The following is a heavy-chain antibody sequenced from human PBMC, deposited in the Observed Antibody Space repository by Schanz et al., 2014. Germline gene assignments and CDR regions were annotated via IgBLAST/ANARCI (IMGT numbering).Heavy chain of an antibody. CDR2: ISTSGTYM. Sequence: EVHLLESGGGLVQPGGSLRLSCVASGFAFSSFAMTWVRQAPGRGLEWVSSISTSGTYMYIADSLKGRLTISRDDAKNTLYLQMNSLRAEDTAVYYCAKSDAFDIWGQGTLVTVSS. CDR1: GFAFSSFA. J-gene: IGHJ3*02. CDR3: AKSDAFDI. V-gene: IGHV3-21*01.